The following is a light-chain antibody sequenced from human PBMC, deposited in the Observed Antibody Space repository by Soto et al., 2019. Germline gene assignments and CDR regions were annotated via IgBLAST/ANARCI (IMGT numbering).Light chain of an antibody. V-gene: IGKV1-5*01. CDR3: QQYNSYPWT. CDR2: DAS. Sequence: IQMTQSPSTLSANVGDRVTITCRASQSISSWLAWYQQKPGKAPKLLIYDASSLESGVPSRFSGSGSGTEFTLTITSLQPDDFATYYCQQYNSYPWTFGQGTKVDIK. CDR1: QSISSW. J-gene: IGKJ1*01.